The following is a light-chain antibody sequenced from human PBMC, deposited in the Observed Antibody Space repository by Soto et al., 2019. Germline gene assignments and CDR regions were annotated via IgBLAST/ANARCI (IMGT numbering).Light chain of an antibody. CDR3: QVWDRRGDLPHVV. CDR1: DIGSES. Sequence: SYELTQPPSVSVAPGQTARITCGGSDIGSESGNWYQQKPGQAPVLVVYDDSGRPSGIPERLSGYNSGNAATLTISRVEGGDEADEHWQVWDRRGDLPHVVFGGGTQLTVL. V-gene: IGLV3-21*02. J-gene: IGLJ2*01. CDR2: DDS.